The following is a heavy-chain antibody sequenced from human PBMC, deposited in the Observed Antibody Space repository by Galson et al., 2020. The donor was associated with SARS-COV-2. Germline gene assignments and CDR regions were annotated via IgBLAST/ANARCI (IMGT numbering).Heavy chain of an antibody. Sequence: GGSLRLSCAASGFTFSNYGLHWARQAPGKGLEWVAFISYDGRSIFYEDSLKGRFTISRDNSRDTLYLQMNSLRYEDTAVFFCARDILYGSGTPNGYHYGMDVGGRGTTVTVSS. J-gene: IGHJ6*02. CDR3: ARDILYGSGTPNGYHYGMDV. D-gene: IGHD1-26*01. CDR2: ISYDGRSI. V-gene: IGHV3-30*03. CDR1: GFTFSNYG.